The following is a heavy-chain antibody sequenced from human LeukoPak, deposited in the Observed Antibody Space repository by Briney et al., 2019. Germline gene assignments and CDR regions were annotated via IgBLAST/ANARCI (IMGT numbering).Heavy chain of an antibody. Sequence: ASVKVSCKASGYTFTSYGISWVRQATGQGLEWMGWMNPNSGNTGYAQKFQGRVTMTTDTSTSTAYMELSSLRSEDTAVYYCARDLLSGSYPSWGQGTLVTVSS. CDR2: MNPNSGNT. J-gene: IGHJ5*02. CDR1: GYTFTSYG. D-gene: IGHD1-26*01. CDR3: ARDLLSGSYPS. V-gene: IGHV1-8*02.